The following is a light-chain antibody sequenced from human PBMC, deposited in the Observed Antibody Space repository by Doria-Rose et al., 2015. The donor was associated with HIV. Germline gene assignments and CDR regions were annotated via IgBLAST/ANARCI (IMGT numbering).Light chain of an antibody. V-gene: IGKV3-20*01. Sequence: EIVLTQSPGTLSLSPGGRATLSCRASQSFSSTYLAWYQQKPGQAPSLLIYDGSTRATGIPDGFSASGSGTDFTLTINRLEPEDFALYYCHQYGTSWTFGQGTKVEI. J-gene: IGKJ1*01. CDR3: HQYGTSWT. CDR1: QSFSSTY. CDR2: DGS.